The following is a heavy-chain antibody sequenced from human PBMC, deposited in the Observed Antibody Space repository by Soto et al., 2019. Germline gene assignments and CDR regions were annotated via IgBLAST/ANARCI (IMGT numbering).Heavy chain of an antibody. CDR2: IYYSGST. CDR3: AIRINMVRGVIMNDY. D-gene: IGHD3-10*01. J-gene: IGHJ4*02. CDR1: GGSISSSSYY. V-gene: IGHV4-39*01. Sequence: SETLSLTCTVSGGSISSSSYYWGWIRQPPGKGLEWIGSIYYSGSTYYNPSLKSRVTISVDTSKNQFSLKLSSVTAADTAVYYCAIRINMVRGVIMNDYWGQGTIVTVYS.